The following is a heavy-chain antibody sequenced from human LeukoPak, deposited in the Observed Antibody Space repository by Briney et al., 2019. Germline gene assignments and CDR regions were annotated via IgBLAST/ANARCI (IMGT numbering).Heavy chain of an antibody. CDR2: IYYSGST. D-gene: IGHD6-19*01. J-gene: IGHJ6*02. Sequence: SETLSLTCAVYGGSFSSYYWSWIRQPPGKGLEWIGYIYYSGSTNYNPSLKSRVTISVDTSKNQFSLKLSSVTAADTAVYYCARSGIAVAGSYYYYGMDVWGQGTTVTVSS. CDR3: ARSGIAVAGSYYYYGMDV. CDR1: GGSFSSYY. V-gene: IGHV4-59*01.